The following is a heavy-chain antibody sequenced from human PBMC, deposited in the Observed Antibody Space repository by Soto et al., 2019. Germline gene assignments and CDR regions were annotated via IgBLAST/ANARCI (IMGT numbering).Heavy chain of an antibody. J-gene: IGHJ6*02. CDR2: IKSKTDGGTT. D-gene: IGHD1-26*01. CDR1: GSTFSNAW. CDR3: TSTQWGYYYYGMDV. Sequence: GGSLRVACAACGSTFSNAWMGWVRQAPGKGGEWVGRIKSKTDGGTTDYAAPVKRRFTISRDDSKNTLDLQMNSLKTEDTAVYYCTSTQWGYYYYGMDVWGQGTTVTVSS. V-gene: IGHV3-15*01.